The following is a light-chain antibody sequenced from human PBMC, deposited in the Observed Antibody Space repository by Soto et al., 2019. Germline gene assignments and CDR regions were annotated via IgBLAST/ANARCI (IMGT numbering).Light chain of an antibody. V-gene: IGKV3-20*01. CDR1: QSVRSDY. J-gene: IGKJ3*01. CDR3: LLYGYSPLFT. CDR2: GAS. Sequence: EIVLMQSPGTLSLSPGERATLSCRASQSVRSDYLAWYQQKPGQAPRLLIYGASSRATGIPDRFSGSGSGTDFTLIISRLEPEDFAVYYCLLYGYSPLFTFGPGTKVDI.